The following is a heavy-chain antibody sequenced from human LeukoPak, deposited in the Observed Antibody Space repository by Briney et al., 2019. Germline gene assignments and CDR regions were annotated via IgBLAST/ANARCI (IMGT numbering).Heavy chain of an antibody. D-gene: IGHD3-10*01. J-gene: IGHJ3*02. V-gene: IGHV3-30*03. CDR2: MSYDGNNK. Sequence: GGSLRLSCVASGFTFSNYDMSWVRQAPGKGLEWVASMSYDGNNKYYGDSIQGRFTISRDRPLKTLYLQMNSLRTDDTAVYYCARVRDGSVRGGFDIWGQGTLVSVSS. CDR1: GFTFSNYD. CDR3: ARVRDGSVRGGFDI.